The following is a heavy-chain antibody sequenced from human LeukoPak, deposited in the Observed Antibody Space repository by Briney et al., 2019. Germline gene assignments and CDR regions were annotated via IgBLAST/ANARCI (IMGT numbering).Heavy chain of an antibody. CDR1: GGTFSSYA. CDR2: IIPIFGTA. V-gene: IGHV1-69*05. Sequence: ASVKVSCKASGGTFSSYAISWVRQAPGQGLEWMGGIIPIFGTANYAQKFQGRVTITTDESTSTAYVELSSLRSEDTAVYYCARDGPDAFDIWGQGTMVTVSS. J-gene: IGHJ3*02. CDR3: ARDGPDAFDI.